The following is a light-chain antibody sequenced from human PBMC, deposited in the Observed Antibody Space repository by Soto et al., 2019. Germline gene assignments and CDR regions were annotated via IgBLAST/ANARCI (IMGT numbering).Light chain of an antibody. CDR3: QQFGSSPGFT. V-gene: IGKV3-20*01. CDR1: QSINNRY. Sequence: EIVLTQSPGTLSLSPGERATLSCRASQSINNRYFAWYQQKPGQAPRLLIYAASSRATGIPDRFSGSGSATDFTLPISRLEPEDFVVYYCQQFGSSPGFTFGPGTKVDIK. J-gene: IGKJ3*01. CDR2: AAS.